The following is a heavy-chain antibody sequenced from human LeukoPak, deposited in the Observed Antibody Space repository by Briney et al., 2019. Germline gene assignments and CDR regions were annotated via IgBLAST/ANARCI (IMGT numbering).Heavy chain of an antibody. V-gene: IGHV3-74*01. Sequence: GGSLRLSCAASGFTFSNYWMHWVRQAPGKGLVWVSHINTDGSNTGYADSVKGRFTISRDNAQNTLYLLMNSLRAEDTAVYYCTRDLGGHDTYWGQGTLVTVSS. CDR1: GFTFSNYW. CDR2: INTDGSNT. D-gene: IGHD3-22*01. CDR3: TRDLGGHDTY. J-gene: IGHJ4*02.